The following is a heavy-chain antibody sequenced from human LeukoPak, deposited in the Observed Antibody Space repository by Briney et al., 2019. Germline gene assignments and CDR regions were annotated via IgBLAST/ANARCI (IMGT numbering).Heavy chain of an antibody. J-gene: IGHJ5*02. CDR2: IIPIFGTA. D-gene: IGHD3-9*01. V-gene: IGHV1-69*13. CDR3: ARNSLFGQEDELRYFDWSQNWFDP. CDR1: GGTFSSYA. Sequence: AASVKVSCKASGGTFSSYAISWVRQAPGQGLEWMGGIIPIFGTANYAQKFQGRVTITADESTSTAYMELSSLRSEDTAVYYCARNSLFGQEDELRYFDWSQNWFDPWGQGTLVTVSS.